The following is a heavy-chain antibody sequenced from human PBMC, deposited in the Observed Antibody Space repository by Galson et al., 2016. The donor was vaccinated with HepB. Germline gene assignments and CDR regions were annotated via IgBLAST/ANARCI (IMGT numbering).Heavy chain of an antibody. CDR2: ISSYNGYT. J-gene: IGHJ4*02. Sequence: SVKVSCKEFGYTFTSYGISWVRQTPGQGLEWLGWISSYNGYTNYAQRVQGRVTMTTDTSTTTAYMELRSLRSDDTGVYYCARDGSAYDGAPPWPFDFWGQGTLVTVSS. CDR1: GYTFTSYG. D-gene: IGHD4/OR15-4a*01. V-gene: IGHV1-18*01. CDR3: ARDGSAYDGAPPWPFDF.